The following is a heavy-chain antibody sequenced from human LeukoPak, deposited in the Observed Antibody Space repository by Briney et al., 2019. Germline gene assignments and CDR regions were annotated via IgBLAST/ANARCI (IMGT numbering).Heavy chain of an antibody. CDR1: GFTFSSYG. J-gene: IGHJ4*02. CDR3: AKIWFGEPKY. V-gene: IGHV3-30*18. D-gene: IGHD3-10*01. Sequence: PGGSLRLSCAASGFTFSSYGMHWVRQAPGKGLEWVAVISYDGSNKYYADSVKGRFTISRDNSKNTLYLQMNSLRAEDTAVYYCAKIWFGEPKYWGQGTLVTVSS. CDR2: ISYDGSNK.